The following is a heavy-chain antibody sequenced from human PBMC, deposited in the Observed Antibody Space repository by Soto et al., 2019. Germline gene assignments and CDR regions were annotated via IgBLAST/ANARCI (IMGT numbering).Heavy chain of an antibody. CDR1: GFTFRSFA. CDR3: TRDASRDSSARGWFDP. Sequence: GGSLRLSCAASGFTFRSFAMNWVRHAPGKGLEWVSTISSNSAYIYYTDALRGRFTISRDNAKNSLHLQMNSLRAEDTAVYYCTRDASRDSSARGWFDPWGPGTLVTVSS. CDR2: ISSNSAYI. J-gene: IGHJ5*02. V-gene: IGHV3-21*01. D-gene: IGHD6-13*01.